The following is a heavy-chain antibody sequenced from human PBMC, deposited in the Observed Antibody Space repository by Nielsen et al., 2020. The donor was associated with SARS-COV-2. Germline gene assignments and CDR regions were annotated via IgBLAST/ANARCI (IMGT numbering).Heavy chain of an antibody. Sequence: GESLKISCAASGFTFDDYGMSWVRQAPGKGLEWVSGINWNGGSTGYADSVKGRFTISRDNSKNTLYLQMNSLRAEDTAVYYCARSKSGSYGSPFDYWGQGTLVTVSS. CDR1: GFTFDDYG. CDR3: ARSKSGSYGSPFDY. CDR2: INWNGGST. D-gene: IGHD1-26*01. V-gene: IGHV3-20*04. J-gene: IGHJ4*02.